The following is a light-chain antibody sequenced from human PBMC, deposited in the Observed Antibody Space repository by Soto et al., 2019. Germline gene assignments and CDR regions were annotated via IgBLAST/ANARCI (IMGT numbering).Light chain of an antibody. Sequence: DSQMTQSPSSLSASVGDSVAITCRASQSISHFLNWYQQKPGKAPKLLIYAASTFESGVPSTFSGSASGTDFTLTISSLLPEDFATYYCQQSYNNPRTFGQETILEIK. CDR2: AAS. V-gene: IGKV1-39*01. CDR3: QQSYNNPRT. CDR1: QSISHF. J-gene: IGKJ2*01.